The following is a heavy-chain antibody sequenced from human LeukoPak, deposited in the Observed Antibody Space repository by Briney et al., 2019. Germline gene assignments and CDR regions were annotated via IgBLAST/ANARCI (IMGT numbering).Heavy chain of an antibody. CDR3: ASGNTLKGADY. J-gene: IGHJ4*02. CDR2: IYTSGST. D-gene: IGHD2/OR15-2a*01. CDR1: GDSISSNNYY. V-gene: IGHV4-61*02. Sequence: SETLSLTCSVSGDSISSNNYYWTWVRQPAGKGLEWIGRIYTSGSTLYSPSLQSRVTISIDQSKNQFSLRLTSVTAADTAVYYCASGNTLKGADYWGQGTLVSVSS.